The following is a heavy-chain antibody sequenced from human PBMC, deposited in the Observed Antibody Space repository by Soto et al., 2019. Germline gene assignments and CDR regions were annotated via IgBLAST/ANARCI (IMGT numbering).Heavy chain of an antibody. Sequence: QVQLQESGPGLVKPSQTLSLTCTVSGGSISSGDYYWSWIRQPPGKGLEWIGYIYYSWSTYYNPSLKSRVTISVDTSKNQFSLKLSSVTAADTAVYYCARLPVVLFRSSFPVTTQGHAFDIWGQGTMVTVSS. CDR1: GGSISSGDYY. CDR2: IYYSWST. CDR3: ARLPVVLFRSSFPVTTQGHAFDI. J-gene: IGHJ3*02. V-gene: IGHV4-30-4*01. D-gene: IGHD4-17*01.